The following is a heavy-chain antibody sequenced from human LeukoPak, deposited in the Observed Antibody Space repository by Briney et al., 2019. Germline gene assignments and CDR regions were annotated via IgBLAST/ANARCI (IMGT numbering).Heavy chain of an antibody. CDR3: TRSGDYGDLLDGMDV. Sequence: GGSLRLSCAASGFTFSGSAMHWVRQASGKGLEWVGRIRSKANRYATAYTASAKGRFTISRDDSKNTACLQMKSLKTEDTAVYYCTRSGDYGDLLDGMDVWGQGTTVTVSS. D-gene: IGHD4-17*01. CDR2: IRSKANRYAT. V-gene: IGHV3-73*01. CDR1: GFTFSGSA. J-gene: IGHJ6*02.